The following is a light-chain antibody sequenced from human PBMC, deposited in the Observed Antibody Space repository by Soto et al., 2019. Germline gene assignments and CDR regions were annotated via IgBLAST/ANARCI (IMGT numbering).Light chain of an antibody. CDR2: GAS. CDR1: QSVSSSY. J-gene: IGKJ1*01. Sequence: EFVLTQSPGTLSLSPGERATLSCRASQSVSSSYLAWYQQKPGQAPRLLIYGASSRATGIPDRFSGSGSGTDFTLTIGSLQPEDFATYYCQQSYSPPWTFGQGTKVDIK. V-gene: IGKV3-20*01. CDR3: QQSYSPPWT.